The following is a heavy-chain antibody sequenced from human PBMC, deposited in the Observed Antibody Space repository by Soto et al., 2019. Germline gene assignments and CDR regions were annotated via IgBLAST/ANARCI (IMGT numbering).Heavy chain of an antibody. J-gene: IGHJ3*02. CDR1: GFTFSSYS. CDR2: ISSSSSYI. V-gene: IGHV3-21*01. Sequence: GGTLRLSCPASGFTFSSYSMNLVRQAPGNGLEWVSSISSSSSYIDYADSVKGRFTISRDNAKKSLYLQMNSLRAEDTAVYYCARGYHYYDSSGYDKWDAFDIWGQGTMVTV. D-gene: IGHD3-22*01. CDR3: ARGYHYYDSSGYDKWDAFDI.